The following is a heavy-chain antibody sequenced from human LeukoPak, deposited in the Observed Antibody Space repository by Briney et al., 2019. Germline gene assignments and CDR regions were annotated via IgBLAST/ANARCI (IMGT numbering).Heavy chain of an antibody. Sequence: GGSLRLSCAASEFTFSSYAMHWVRQAPGKGLEWVAVISYDGSNKYYADPVKGRFTISRDNSKNTLYLQMNSLRAEDTAVYYCARDPRRYSGYRLQDYYYYGMDVWGQGTTVTVSS. CDR1: EFTFSSYA. V-gene: IGHV3-30*04. CDR3: ARDPRRYSGYRLQDYYYYGMDV. CDR2: ISYDGSNK. J-gene: IGHJ6*02. D-gene: IGHD5-12*01.